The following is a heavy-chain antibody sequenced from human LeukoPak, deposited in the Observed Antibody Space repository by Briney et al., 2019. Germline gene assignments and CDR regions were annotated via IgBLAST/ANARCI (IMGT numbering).Heavy chain of an antibody. D-gene: IGHD6-19*01. V-gene: IGHV3-23*01. CDR1: GFTFSSYA. J-gene: IGHJ3*02. CDR2: ISGSGGST. CDR3: AKDREGGSGWFFDAFDI. Sequence: GGSLRLSCAASGFTFSSYAMSWVRQAPGKGLEWVSAISGSGGSTYYADSVKGRFTISRDNSKNTLYLQMNSLRAEDTAVYYCAKDREGGSGWFFDAFDIWGRGTMVTVSS.